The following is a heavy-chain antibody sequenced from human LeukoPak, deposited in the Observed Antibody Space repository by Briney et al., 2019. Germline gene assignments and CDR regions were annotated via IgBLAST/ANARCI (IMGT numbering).Heavy chain of an antibody. CDR3: ARGDGYANGFDY. J-gene: IGHJ4*02. CDR2: IKQDGSEK. Sequence: GGSLRLSCGASGFTFSSYWMSWVRQAPGKGLEWVANIKQDGSEKSYVYSVKGRFTISRDNAKNSLYLQMNSLRAEDTAVYYCARGDGYANGFDYWGQGTLVTVSS. V-gene: IGHV3-7*05. D-gene: IGHD5-24*01. CDR1: GFTFSSYW.